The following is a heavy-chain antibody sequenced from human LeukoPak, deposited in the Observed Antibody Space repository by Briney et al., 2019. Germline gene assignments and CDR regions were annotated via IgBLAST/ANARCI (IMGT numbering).Heavy chain of an antibody. CDR2: IGTSSTTI. CDR1: GFTFSSYT. Sequence: GGSLRLSCAASGFTFSSYTMDWVRQPPGRGLEWVSNIGTSSTTIYYADSVKGRFTISRDNAKNSLSLQMNSLRAEDTAVYYCARAGVRGYSYGPLFDYWGQGTLVTVSS. V-gene: IGHV3-48*04. J-gene: IGHJ4*02. CDR3: ARAGVRGYSYGPLFDY. D-gene: IGHD5-18*01.